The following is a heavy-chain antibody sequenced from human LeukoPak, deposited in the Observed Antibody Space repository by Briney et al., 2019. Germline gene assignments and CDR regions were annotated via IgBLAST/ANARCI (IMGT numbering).Heavy chain of an antibody. CDR1: GGSISGRY. D-gene: IGHD6-19*01. Sequence: PSETLSLTCAVSGGSISGRYWSWILQPPGKGLEWIANWRYDGSPNYTPSLESRATVSLDTSKNQFSLRLTSVTAADTAVYYCVVTQKWLAFDYWGQGILVTVSS. CDR2: WRYDGSP. V-gene: IGHV4-59*08. CDR3: VVTQKWLAFDY. J-gene: IGHJ4*02.